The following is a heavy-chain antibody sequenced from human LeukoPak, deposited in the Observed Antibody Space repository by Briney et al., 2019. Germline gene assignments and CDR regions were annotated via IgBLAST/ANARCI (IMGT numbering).Heavy chain of an antibody. CDR2: INHSGST. V-gene: IGHV4-34*01. D-gene: IGHD3-10*01. Sequence: PSETLSLTCAVYGGSFSGYYWSWIRQPPGKGLEWIGEINHSGSTNYNPSLKSRVTISVDTSKNQFSLKLSSVTAADTAVYYCAREVHGSGSPFDYWGQGTLVTVSS. CDR1: GGSFSGYY. J-gene: IGHJ4*02. CDR3: AREVHGSGSPFDY.